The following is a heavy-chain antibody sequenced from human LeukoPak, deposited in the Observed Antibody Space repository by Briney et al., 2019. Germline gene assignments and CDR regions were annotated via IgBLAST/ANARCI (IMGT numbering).Heavy chain of an antibody. CDR3: ARGVFLYGMDV. CDR2: IYYSGST. Sequence: SETLSLTCAVYGGSFSGYYWSWIRQPPGKGLEWIGYIYYSGSTNYNPSLKSRVTISVDTSKNQFSLKLSSVTAADTAVYYCARGVFLYGMDVWGQGTTVTVSS. J-gene: IGHJ6*02. D-gene: IGHD2-21*01. CDR1: GGSFSGYY. V-gene: IGHV4-59*01.